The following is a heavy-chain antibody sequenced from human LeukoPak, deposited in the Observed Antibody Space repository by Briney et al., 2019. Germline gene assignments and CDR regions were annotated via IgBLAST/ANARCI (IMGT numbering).Heavy chain of an antibody. Sequence: SETLSLTCTVSGGSVSSGSYYWSWIRQPPGKGLEWIGYIYYSGSTNYNPSLKSRVTISVDTFKKQFSMKLRSVTAAGTAVYYCARGTPAGYCSGGSCYSIDYWGQGTLVTVSS. CDR2: IYYSGST. CDR3: ARGTPAGYCSGGSCYSIDY. J-gene: IGHJ4*02. CDR1: GGSVSSGSYY. V-gene: IGHV4-61*01. D-gene: IGHD2-15*01.